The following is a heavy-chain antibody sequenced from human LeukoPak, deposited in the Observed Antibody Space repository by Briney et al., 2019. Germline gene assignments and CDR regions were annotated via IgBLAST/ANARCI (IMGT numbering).Heavy chain of an antibody. J-gene: IGHJ4*02. D-gene: IGHD2-2*01. CDR2: ISSSSSTI. V-gene: IGHV3-48*01. Sequence: GGSLRLSCAASGFTFSSYSMNWVRQAPGKGLEWVSYISSSSSTIYYADSVKGRFTISRDNAKNSLYLQMNSLRAEDTAVYYCARDNRWIVVVPAAADYWGQGTLVTVSS. CDR3: ARDNRWIVVVPAAADY. CDR1: GFTFSSYS.